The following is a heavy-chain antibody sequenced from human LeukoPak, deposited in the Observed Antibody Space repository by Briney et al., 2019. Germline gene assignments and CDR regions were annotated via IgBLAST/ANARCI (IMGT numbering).Heavy chain of an antibody. Sequence: GGSLTLSCAASGFTFSSYSMNWVRQAPGKGLEWVSSISSSSSYIYYADSVKGRFTIARDNAKNSLYLQMNSLRAEDTSVYYCARPVAGAGTFEFDYWGQGTLVTVSS. J-gene: IGHJ4*02. V-gene: IGHV3-21*01. CDR3: ARPVAGAGTFEFDY. CDR2: ISSSSSYI. D-gene: IGHD6-19*01. CDR1: GFTFSSYS.